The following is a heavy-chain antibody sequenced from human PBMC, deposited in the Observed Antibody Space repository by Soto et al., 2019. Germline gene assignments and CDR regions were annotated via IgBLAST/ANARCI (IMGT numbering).Heavy chain of an antibody. Sequence: QVQLQQWGAGLLKPSETLSLTCAVYGGSFSGYYWSWIRQPPGKGLEWIGEINHSGSTNSNPSLKSRVTISVDTSKDQCALKLSSVTAAATAVYYCARGLLEWAPGGAFDIWGQGTMVTVSS. V-gene: IGHV4-34*01. CDR2: INHSGST. CDR1: GGSFSGYY. D-gene: IGHD3-3*01. J-gene: IGHJ3*02. CDR3: ARGLLEWAPGGAFDI.